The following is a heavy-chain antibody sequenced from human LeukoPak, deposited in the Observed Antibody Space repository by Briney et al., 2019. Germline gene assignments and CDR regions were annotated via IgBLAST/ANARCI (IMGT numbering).Heavy chain of an antibody. J-gene: IGHJ4*02. CDR3: AHSTYYDFWSGYSNTDY. CDR1: GFSLSTSGVG. V-gene: IGHV2-5*01. Sequence: SGPTLVKPTPTHTLTCTFSGFSLSTSGVGVGWIRQPPGKALEWLSLIYWNDDKRYSPSLKSRLTITKDTSKNQVVLTMTNMDPVDTATYYCAHSTYYDFWSGYSNTDYWGQGTLVTVSS. CDR2: IYWNDDK. D-gene: IGHD3-3*01.